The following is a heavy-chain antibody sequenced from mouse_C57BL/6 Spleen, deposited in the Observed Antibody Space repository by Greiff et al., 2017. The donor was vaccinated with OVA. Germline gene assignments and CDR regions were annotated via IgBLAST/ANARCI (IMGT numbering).Heavy chain of an antibody. CDR3: ARKAGDSWYYFDY. CDR1: GYAFTNYL. V-gene: IGHV1-54*01. J-gene: IGHJ2*01. D-gene: IGHD1-1*02. Sequence: VQLQQSGAELVRPGTSVKVSCKASGYAFTNYLIEWVKQRPGQGLEWIGVINPGSGGTNYNEKFKGKATLTADKSSSTAYMQLSSLTSEDSAVYFCARKAGDSWYYFDYWGQGTTLTVSS. CDR2: INPGSGGT.